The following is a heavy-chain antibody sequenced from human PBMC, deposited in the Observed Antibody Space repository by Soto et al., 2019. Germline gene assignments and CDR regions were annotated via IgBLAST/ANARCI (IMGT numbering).Heavy chain of an antibody. V-gene: IGHV3-48*01. Sequence: EVQLVESGGGLVQPGGSLRLSCAASGFTFSSYSMNWVRQAPGKGLEWVSCVSSSSSTIYYADSVKVRFTISRDNAKNPLYQQMNSLRAEDTAVYYCASRTSSSWSSGLYKGEYFDYWGQGPLVTVSS. D-gene: IGHD6-13*01. CDR3: ASRTSSSWSSGLYKGEYFDY. J-gene: IGHJ4*02. CDR1: GFTFSSYS. CDR2: VSSSSSTI.